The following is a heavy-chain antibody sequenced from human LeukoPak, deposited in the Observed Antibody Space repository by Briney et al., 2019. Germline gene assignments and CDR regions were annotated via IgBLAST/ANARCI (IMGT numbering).Heavy chain of an antibody. Sequence: PGGSLRLSCAASGFTFSSYWMSWVRQAPGKGLEWVSAISGSGGSTYYADSVKGRFTISRDNSKNTLYLQMNSLRAEDTAVYYCAKDSSGWFDAFDIWGQGTMVTVSS. CDR2: ISGSGGST. J-gene: IGHJ3*02. V-gene: IGHV3-23*01. CDR1: GFTFSSYW. D-gene: IGHD6-19*01. CDR3: AKDSSGWFDAFDI.